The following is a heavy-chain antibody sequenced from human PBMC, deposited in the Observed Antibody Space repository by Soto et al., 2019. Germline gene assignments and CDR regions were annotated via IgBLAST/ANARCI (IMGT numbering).Heavy chain of an antibody. V-gene: IGHV1-46*01. J-gene: IGHJ4*02. CDR3: ARGDNDY. Sequence: GXSVKVSCKASVYTFTNYYVQWVRQAPGQGLEWMGVIHPDGGHTTYSQKFQDRVTMTRDTFTSTIYMELSSLRSEDTAVYYCARGDNDYWGQGTLVTVSS. CDR1: VYTFTNYY. CDR2: IHPDGGHT.